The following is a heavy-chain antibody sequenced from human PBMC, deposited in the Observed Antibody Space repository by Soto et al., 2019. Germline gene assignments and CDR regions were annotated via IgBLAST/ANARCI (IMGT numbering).Heavy chain of an antibody. CDR2: INSDGSST. D-gene: IGHD2-15*01. CDR1: GFTFSSYW. Sequence: EVQLVASGGGLVQPGGSLRLSCAASGFTFSSYWMHWVRQAPGKGLVWVSRINSDGSSTSYADYVKGRFTISRDNAKNTLYLQMNSLRAEDTAVYYCVRTSLVVAAATREDYWGQGTLVTVSS. J-gene: IGHJ4*02. V-gene: IGHV3-74*01. CDR3: VRTSLVVAAATREDY.